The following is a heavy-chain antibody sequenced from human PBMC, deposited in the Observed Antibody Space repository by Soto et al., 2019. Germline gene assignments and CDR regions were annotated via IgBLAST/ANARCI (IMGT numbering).Heavy chain of an antibody. D-gene: IGHD6-19*01. CDR2: IWYDGSNK. V-gene: IGHV3-33*01. CDR1: GFTFSTYG. Sequence: PGGSVRLSCAASGFTFSTYGIHWVRQAPGKGLEWVAVIWYDGSNKYYADSVKGRFTISRDNSKNTLYLQMNSLRVEDTAVYYCARDLPDGSGFDYWGQGTLVTVSS. J-gene: IGHJ4*02. CDR3: ARDLPDGSGFDY.